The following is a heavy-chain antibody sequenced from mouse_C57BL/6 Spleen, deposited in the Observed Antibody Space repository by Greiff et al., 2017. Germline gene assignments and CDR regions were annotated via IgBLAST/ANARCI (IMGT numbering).Heavy chain of an antibody. J-gene: IGHJ4*01. CDR3: ARRGLTPYAMDY. CDR2: IYPGDGDT. CDR1: GYAFSSYW. Sequence: QVQLQQSGAELVKPGASVKISCKASGYAFSSYWMNWVKQRPGKGLEWIGQIYPGDGDTNYNGKFKGKATLTADKSSSTAYIQLSSLTSEDSAVYFCARRGLTPYAMDYWGQGTSVTVSS. D-gene: IGHD4-1*01. V-gene: IGHV1-80*01.